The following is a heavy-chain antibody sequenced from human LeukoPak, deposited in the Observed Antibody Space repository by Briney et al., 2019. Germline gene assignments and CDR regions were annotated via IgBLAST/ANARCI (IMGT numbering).Heavy chain of an antibody. D-gene: IGHD3-10*01. CDR2: INSDGSST. V-gene: IGHV3-74*01. CDR3: AKGAELLWFGELSV. CDR1: GFTFSSHW. J-gene: IGHJ4*02. Sequence: GGSLRLSCAASGFTFSSHWMHWVRQAPGKGLVWVSRINSDGSSTSYADSVKGRFTISRDNAKNTLYLQMNSLRAEDTAVYYCAKGAELLWFGELSVWGQGTLVTVSS.